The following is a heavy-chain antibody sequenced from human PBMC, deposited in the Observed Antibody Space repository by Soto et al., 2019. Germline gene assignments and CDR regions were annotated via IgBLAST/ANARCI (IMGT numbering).Heavy chain of an antibody. Sequence: GASVKVSCKASGGTFSSYAISWVRQAPGQGLEWMGGIIPIFGTANYAQKFQGRVTITADESTSTAYMGLSSLRSEDTAVYYCAKSQRLGELSYDAFDIWGQGTMVTVSS. CDR2: IIPIFGTA. CDR3: AKSQRLGELSYDAFDI. CDR1: GGTFSSYA. V-gene: IGHV1-69*13. D-gene: IGHD3-16*02. J-gene: IGHJ3*02.